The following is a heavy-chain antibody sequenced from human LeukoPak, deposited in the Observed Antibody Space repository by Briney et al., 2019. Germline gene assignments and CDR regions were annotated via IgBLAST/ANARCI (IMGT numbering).Heavy chain of an antibody. CDR1: GFTFSSYW. V-gene: IGHV3-74*01. CDR3: ARDIPITGSQKEAGGLDY. D-gene: IGHD1-20*01. J-gene: IGHJ4*02. Sequence: QPGGSLLLSCAASGFTFSSYWMHWVRQAPGKGLVWVSRINSDGSSTSYADSVKGRFTISRDNAKNTLYLQMNSLRAEDTAVYYCARDIPITGSQKEAGGLDYWGQGTLVTVSS. CDR2: INSDGSST.